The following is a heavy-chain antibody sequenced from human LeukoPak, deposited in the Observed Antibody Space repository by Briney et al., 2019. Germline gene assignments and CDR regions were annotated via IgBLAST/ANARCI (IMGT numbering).Heavy chain of an antibody. Sequence: GGSLRLSCTAFGLTFANYWMSWVRQAPGGGLEWVADISQHASETNYVDSVKGRFTISRDNAKKSLYLQMDNLRAEDTAVYYCALQFTYGDYRPAGDYWGQGTLVTVSS. CDR2: ISQHASET. V-gene: IGHV3-7*01. CDR3: ALQFTYGDYRPAGDY. D-gene: IGHD4-17*01. CDR1: GLTFANYW. J-gene: IGHJ4*02.